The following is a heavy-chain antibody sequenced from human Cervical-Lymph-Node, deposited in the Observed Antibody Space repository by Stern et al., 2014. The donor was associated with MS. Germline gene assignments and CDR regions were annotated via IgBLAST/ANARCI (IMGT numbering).Heavy chain of an antibody. D-gene: IGHD3-9*01. J-gene: IGHJ4*02. CDR1: GGTFSNYA. Sequence: VQLEESGAEVKKPGSSVKVSCKASGGTFSNYAISWVRQAPGQGLEWMGGIIPIFGTPNYAQKFQGRVTITADESTSTAYMELSSLRSEDTAVYYCARGWSYDILTAYSYWGQGTLVTVSS. V-gene: IGHV1-69*01. CDR2: IIPIFGTP. CDR3: ARGWSYDILTAYSY.